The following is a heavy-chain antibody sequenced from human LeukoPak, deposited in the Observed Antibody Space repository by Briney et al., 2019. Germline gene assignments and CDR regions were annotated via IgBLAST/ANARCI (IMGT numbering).Heavy chain of an antibody. CDR2: ISGSGAST. D-gene: IGHD5-12*01. V-gene: IGHV3-23*01. CDR3: AKATSRFVVYYFDY. J-gene: IGHJ4*02. CDR1: GGTFSSYA. Sequence: SCKASGGTFSSYAMSWVRQAPGKGLEWVSSISGSGASTYYADSVKGRFTISRDNSKSTLYLQMNSLRVEDTAVYYCAKATSRFVVYYFDYWGQGTLVTVSS.